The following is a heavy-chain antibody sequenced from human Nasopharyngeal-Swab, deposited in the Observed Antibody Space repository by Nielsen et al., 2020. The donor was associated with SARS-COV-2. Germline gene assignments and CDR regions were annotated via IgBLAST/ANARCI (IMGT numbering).Heavy chain of an antibody. Sequence: KVSCKASGYSFINYWIGWVRQMPGKGLEWMEIIYPGDSDTRYSPSFQGQVTISADMSISTAYLQWSSLKASDTAMYYCARQLVTTDIDYWGQGTLVTVSS. CDR1: GYSFINYW. J-gene: IGHJ4*02. CDR3: ARQLVTTDIDY. CDR2: IYPGDSDT. D-gene: IGHD4-11*01. V-gene: IGHV5-51*01.